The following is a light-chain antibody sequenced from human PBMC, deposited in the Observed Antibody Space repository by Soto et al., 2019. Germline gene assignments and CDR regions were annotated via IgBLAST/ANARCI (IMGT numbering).Light chain of an antibody. J-gene: IGKJ4*01. CDR3: QQYGSSPRP. V-gene: IGKV3-20*01. CDR2: GAS. Sequence: EIVLTQSPGTLSLSPGERATLSCRASQSVSSSYLAWYQQKPGQAPRLLIYGASSRATGIPDRFSGSGSGTDFTLTISRLEPEDFAVHYCQQYGSSPRPFGGGTKVEIK. CDR1: QSVSSSY.